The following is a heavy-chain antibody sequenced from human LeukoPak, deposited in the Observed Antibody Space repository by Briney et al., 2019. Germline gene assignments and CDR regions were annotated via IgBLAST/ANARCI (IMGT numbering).Heavy chain of an antibody. D-gene: IGHD3-16*01. J-gene: IGHJ6*02. V-gene: IGHV1-46*01. Sequence: ASVKVSCKASGYTFTSYYMHWVRQAPGQGLEWMGIINPSGGSTSYAQKFQGRVTMTRNTSISTAYMELSSLRSEDTAVYYCARGHYVALDYYYGMDVWGQGTTVTVSS. CDR3: ARGHYVALDYYYGMDV. CDR2: INPSGGST. CDR1: GYTFTSYY.